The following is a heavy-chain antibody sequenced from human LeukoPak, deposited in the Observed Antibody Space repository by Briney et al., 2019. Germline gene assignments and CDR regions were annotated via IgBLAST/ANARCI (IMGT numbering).Heavy chain of an antibody. CDR1: GFTVSSNS. V-gene: IGHV3-53*01. D-gene: IGHD3-16*01. J-gene: IGHJ6*02. CDR3: ARGRGGLYGMDV. CDR2: IYSGGST. Sequence: GGSLRLSCAASGFTVSSNSMSWVRQAPGKGLEWVSVIYSGGSTSYADSVTGRFTISRDNSKNTLYLQMNSLRAEDTAVYCCARGRGGLYGMDVWGQGTTVTVSS.